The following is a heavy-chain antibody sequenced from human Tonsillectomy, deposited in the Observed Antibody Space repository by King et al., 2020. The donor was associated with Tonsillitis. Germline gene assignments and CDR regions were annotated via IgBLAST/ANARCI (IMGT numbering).Heavy chain of an antibody. J-gene: IGHJ4*02. D-gene: IGHD3-3*01. CDR3: ARTTENYDFWSGPPYFDY. Sequence: EVPLLDSGGGLVQPGGSLRLSCAASGFTFSSYAMSWVRQAPGKGLEWVSAISDSGGSTYYADSVKGRFTISRDNSKNTLYLQMNSLRAEDTAVYYCARTTENYDFWSGPPYFDYWGQGTLVTVSS. CDR1: GFTFSSYA. V-gene: IGHV3-23*01. CDR2: ISDSGGST.